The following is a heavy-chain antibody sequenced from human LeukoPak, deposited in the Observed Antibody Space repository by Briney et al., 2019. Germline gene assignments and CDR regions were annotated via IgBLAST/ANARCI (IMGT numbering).Heavy chain of an antibody. V-gene: IGHV5-51*01. CDR2: IYPGDSDT. J-gene: IGHJ4*02. Sequence: GESLKISCKGSGYSFTNYWIAWVRQMPGKGLEWMGIIYPGDSDTKYSPSFQGQVTISADKSISTAYQQWSSLKASDTAMYFCARRHATATATCFDYWGQGTLVTVSS. D-gene: IGHD6-13*01. CDR1: GYSFTNYW. CDR3: ARRHATATATCFDY.